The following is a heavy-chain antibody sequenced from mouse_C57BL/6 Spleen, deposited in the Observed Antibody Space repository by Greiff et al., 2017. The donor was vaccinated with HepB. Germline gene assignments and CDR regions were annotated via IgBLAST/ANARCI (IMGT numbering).Heavy chain of an antibody. CDR2: IYPGDGDT. Sequence: VQVVESGAELVKPGASVKISCKASGYAFSSYWMNWVKQRPGKGLEWIGQIYPGDGDTNYNGKFKGKATLTADKSSSTAYMQLSSLTSEDSAVYFCARHDGYYDYAMDYWGQGTSVTVSS. J-gene: IGHJ4*01. CDR3: ARHDGYYDYAMDY. CDR1: GYAFSSYW. D-gene: IGHD2-3*01. V-gene: IGHV1-80*01.